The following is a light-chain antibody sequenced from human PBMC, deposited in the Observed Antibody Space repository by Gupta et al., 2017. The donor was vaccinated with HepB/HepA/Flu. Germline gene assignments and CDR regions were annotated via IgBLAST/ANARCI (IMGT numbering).Light chain of an antibody. CDR1: QSLLHSNGYKY. J-gene: IGKJ3*01. CDR3: MQALQTPLT. CDR2: LGS. Sequence: DIVMTQSPLSLPVTPGEPASISCRSSQSLLHSNGYKYLDWYLQKPGQSPQLLIYLGSNRASGVPDRFSGSGSGTDFTLKISRVEAEDVGVYYCMQALQTPLTFGPGTKVEIK. V-gene: IGKV2-28*01.